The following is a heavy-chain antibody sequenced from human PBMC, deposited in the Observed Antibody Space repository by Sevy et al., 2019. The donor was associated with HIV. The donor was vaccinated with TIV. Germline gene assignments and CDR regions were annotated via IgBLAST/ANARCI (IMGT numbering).Heavy chain of an antibody. J-gene: IGHJ4*02. V-gene: IGHV3-21*01. Sequence: GGSLRLSCAASGFTFSSYSMNWVRQAPGKGLEWVSSISSSSSYIYYADSVKGRFTISRDNAKNSLYLQMSSLRAEDTAVYYCARGFSSGYSPLDFDYWGQGTLVTVSS. D-gene: IGHD3-22*01. CDR1: GFTFSSYS. CDR3: ARGFSSGYSPLDFDY. CDR2: ISSSSSYI.